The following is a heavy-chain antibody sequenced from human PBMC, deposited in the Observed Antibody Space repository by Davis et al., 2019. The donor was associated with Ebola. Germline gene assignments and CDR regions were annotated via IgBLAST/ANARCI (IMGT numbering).Heavy chain of an antibody. V-gene: IGHV5-51*01. CDR1: GYSFTSYW. Sequence: GESLKISCKGSGYSFTSYWISWVRQMPGKGLEWMGIIYPGDSDTRYSPSFQGQVTISADKSISTAYLQWSSLKASDTAMYYCARIPHFWSGYDDYWGQGTLVTVSS. J-gene: IGHJ4*02. CDR2: IYPGDSDT. CDR3: ARIPHFWSGYDDY. D-gene: IGHD3-3*02.